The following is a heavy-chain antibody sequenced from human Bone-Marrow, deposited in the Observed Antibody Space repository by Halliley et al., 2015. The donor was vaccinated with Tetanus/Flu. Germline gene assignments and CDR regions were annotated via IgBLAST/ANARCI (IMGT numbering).Heavy chain of an antibody. J-gene: IGHJ4*02. Sequence: SLRLSCVASGFAFSGYDMSWVRQAPGKGLEWVSYISSSGTTINYADSMKGRFTISRDNAKNALYLHVNSLRAEDTAVYFCARESCISTNFYIPDYWGQGTLVTVSS. V-gene: IGHV3-48*03. CDR1: GFAFSGYD. CDR3: ARESCISTNFYIPDY. CDR2: ISSSGTTI. D-gene: IGHD2-2*02.